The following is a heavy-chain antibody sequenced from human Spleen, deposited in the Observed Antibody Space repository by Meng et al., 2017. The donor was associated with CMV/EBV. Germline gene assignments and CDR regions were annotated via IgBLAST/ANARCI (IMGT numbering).Heavy chain of an antibody. D-gene: IGHD3-10*01. V-gene: IGHV4-4*02. CDR1: GCSISSRNW. Sequence: VSGCSISSRNWWSWVRQPPGKGLEWIGEIYHSGITNYSPSLKSRVTISIDKSKNQFSLKLSSVTAADTAVYYCARGLYYGSGSYYSYWGQGTLVTVSS. CDR2: IYHSGIT. CDR3: ARGLYYGSGSYYSY. J-gene: IGHJ4*02.